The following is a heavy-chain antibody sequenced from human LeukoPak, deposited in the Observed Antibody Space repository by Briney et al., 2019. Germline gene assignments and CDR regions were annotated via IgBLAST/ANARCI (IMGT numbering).Heavy chain of an antibody. CDR3: ALTTTMTRAFDY. V-gene: IGHV4-59*11. Sequence: SETLSLTCTVSGGSISGHYCSWIRQPPGKELEWIGYIYYSGSTKYNPSLRSLVTISLDTSENQFSLKLSSVTAADTAVYYCALTTTMTRAFDYWGQGTLITVSS. D-gene: IGHD4-17*01. CDR1: GGSISGHY. J-gene: IGHJ4*02. CDR2: IYYSGST.